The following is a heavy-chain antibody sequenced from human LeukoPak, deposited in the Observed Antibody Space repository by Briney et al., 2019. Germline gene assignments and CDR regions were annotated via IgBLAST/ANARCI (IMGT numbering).Heavy chain of an antibody. CDR2: ISAYNGNT. V-gene: IGHV1-18*01. J-gene: IGHJ4*02. CDR3: ARRDSSGWPGSYDY. Sequence: GASVKVSCKASGYTFTSYGISWVRQAPGQGLEWMGWISAYNGNTNYAQKLQGRVTMTTDTSTSTAYMELRSLRSEDTAVYYCARRDSSGWPGSYDYWGQGTLVTVSS. D-gene: IGHD6-19*01. CDR1: GYTFTSYG.